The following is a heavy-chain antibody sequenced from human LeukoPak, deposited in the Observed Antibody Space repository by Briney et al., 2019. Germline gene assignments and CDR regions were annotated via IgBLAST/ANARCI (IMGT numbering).Heavy chain of an antibody. CDR1: GFTFSSYA. Sequence: GGSLRLSCAASGFTFSSYAMSWVRQAPGKGLEWVSAISGSGGSTYYADPVKGRFTISRDNSKNTLYLQMNSLRAEDTAVCYCAKGSSSRHNFDYWGQGTLVTVSS. V-gene: IGHV3-23*01. D-gene: IGHD6-13*01. CDR3: AKGSSSRHNFDY. CDR2: ISGSGGST. J-gene: IGHJ4*02.